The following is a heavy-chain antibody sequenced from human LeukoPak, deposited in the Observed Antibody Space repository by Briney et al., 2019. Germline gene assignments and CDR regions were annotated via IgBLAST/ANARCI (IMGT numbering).Heavy chain of an antibody. CDR2: ISGSGGST. D-gene: IGHD2-2*01. V-gene: IGHV3-23*01. J-gene: IGHJ6*04. CDR1: GFTFSSCA. Sequence: GGSLRLSCAASGFTFSSCAMSWVRQDPGKGREWGSAISGSGGSTYYADSVKGRFTISRDNSKNTLYLQMNSLRAEDTAVYYCAKDRTSCYAGCYYYGMDVWGKGTTVTVSS. CDR3: AKDRTSCYAGCYYYGMDV.